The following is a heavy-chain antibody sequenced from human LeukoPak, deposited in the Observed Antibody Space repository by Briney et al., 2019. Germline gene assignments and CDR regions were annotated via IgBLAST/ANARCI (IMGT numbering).Heavy chain of an antibody. CDR1: GFTFSLYG. CDR3: AKCVTVTIFYCYYGMDF. J-gene: IGHJ6*02. CDR2: ISYDGSNK. D-gene: IGHD4-17*01. V-gene: IGHV3-30*18. Sequence: GRSLRLSCAASGFTFSLYGMHWGRQAPGKGLEWVAVISYDGSNKYYADSVKGRFTISRDNSKNTLYLQMNSLRAEDTAVYYCAKCVTVTIFYCYYGMDFWGQGTTVTVSS.